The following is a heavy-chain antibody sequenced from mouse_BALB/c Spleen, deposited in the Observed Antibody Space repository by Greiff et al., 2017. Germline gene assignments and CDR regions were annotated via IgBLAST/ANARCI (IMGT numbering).Heavy chain of an antibody. Sequence: EVHLVESGGGLVQPGGSLKLSCAASGFTFSSYGMSWVRQTPDKRLELVATINSNGGSTYYPDSVKGRFTISRDNAKNTLYLQMSSLKSEDTAMYYCASVRHAMDYWGQGTSVTVSS. CDR1: GFTFSSYG. CDR3: ASVRHAMDY. D-gene: IGHD2-14*01. CDR2: INSNGGST. J-gene: IGHJ4*01. V-gene: IGHV5-6-3*01.